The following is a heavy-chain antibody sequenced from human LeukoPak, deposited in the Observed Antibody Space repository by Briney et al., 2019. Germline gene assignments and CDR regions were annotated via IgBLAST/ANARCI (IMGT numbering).Heavy chain of an antibody. D-gene: IGHD2-2*01. J-gene: IGHJ4*02. CDR3: ARESDCSSTSCYRHFDY. CDR1: GGTFSSYA. V-gene: IGHV1-69*13. Sequence: SVKVSCKASGGTFSSYAISWVRQAPGQGLEWMGGIIPIFGTANYAQKFQGRVTITADESTSTAYMELSSLRSEDTAVYYCARESDCSSTSCYRHFDYWGQGTLVTVSS. CDR2: IIPIFGTA.